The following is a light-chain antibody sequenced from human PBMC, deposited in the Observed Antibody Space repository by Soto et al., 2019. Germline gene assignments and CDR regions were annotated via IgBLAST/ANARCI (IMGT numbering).Light chain of an antibody. CDR1: SSDIGAYNY. Sequence: QSALTQPASVSGSPGQSIAISCTGTSSDIGAYNYVSWYQHHPGKAPKLMIHEVSNRPSGVSNRFSGSKSGNTASLTISGIQAEDEADYYCSSYTSSSWVFGGGTKLTVL. CDR3: SSYTSSSWV. V-gene: IGLV2-14*01. J-gene: IGLJ3*02. CDR2: EVS.